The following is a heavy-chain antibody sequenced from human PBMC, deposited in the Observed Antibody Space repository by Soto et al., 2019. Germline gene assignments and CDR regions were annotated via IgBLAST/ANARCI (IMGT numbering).Heavy chain of an antibody. CDR3: ARDIRGYSRAFDY. D-gene: IGHD5-18*01. Sequence: SETLSLTCTVSADSVSSDYYCWTWIRQPPGKGLEWIGYICSGGSTNYNPSLKSRVTISLDTSRNQFSLKLTSVTAADTAVYYCARDIRGYSRAFDYWGQGVLVTVSS. V-gene: IGHV4-61*01. CDR1: ADSVSSDYYC. CDR2: ICSGGST. J-gene: IGHJ4*02.